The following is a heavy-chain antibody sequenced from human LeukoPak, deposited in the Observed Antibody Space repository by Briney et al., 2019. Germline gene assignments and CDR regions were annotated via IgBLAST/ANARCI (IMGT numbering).Heavy chain of an antibody. CDR2: IHSDGSPT. CDR3: ARRSGIAVAGAFDY. Sequence: GGSLRLSCAASGFSFSSTWMHWVRQAPGKGLVWVSRIHSDGSPTIYADSVKGRFTISRDNAKNTLYLQMNSLRAEDTAVYYCARRSGIAVAGAFDYWGQGTLVTVSS. D-gene: IGHD6-19*01. CDR1: GFSFSSTW. V-gene: IGHV3-74*01. J-gene: IGHJ4*02.